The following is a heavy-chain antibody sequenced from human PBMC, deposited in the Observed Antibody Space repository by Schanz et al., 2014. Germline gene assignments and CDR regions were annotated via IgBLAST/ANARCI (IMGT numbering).Heavy chain of an antibody. J-gene: IGHJ4*02. CDR2: ISSKGDMT. CDR3: ARDNRYYLFDY. V-gene: IGHV3-64*01. Sequence: EVQLAESGGGLVQPGGSLRLSCAASGFTFSGFWMTWVRQAPGKGLEYVSSISSKGDMTFYGNSVKGRFTISRDNSKNTLYLQLGSLSAEDTAVYFCARDNRYYLFDYWGQGALVTVSS. D-gene: IGHD3-16*02. CDR1: GFTFSGFW.